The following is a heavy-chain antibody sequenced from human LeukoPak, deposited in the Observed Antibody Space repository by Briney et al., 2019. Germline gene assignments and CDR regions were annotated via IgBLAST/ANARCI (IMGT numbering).Heavy chain of an antibody. Sequence: GGSLRLSCAASGFTFSSYWMSWVRQAPGKGLEWVANIKQDGSEKYYVDSVKGRFTISRDNAKISLSLQMNSLRDEDTAVYYCARILWFGEGPMDVWGQGTTVTVSS. V-gene: IGHV3-7*01. CDR3: ARILWFGEGPMDV. J-gene: IGHJ6*02. D-gene: IGHD3-10*01. CDR1: GFTFSSYW. CDR2: IKQDGSEK.